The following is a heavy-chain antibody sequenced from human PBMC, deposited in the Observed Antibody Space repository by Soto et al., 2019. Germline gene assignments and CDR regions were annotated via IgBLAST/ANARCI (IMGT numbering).Heavy chain of an antibody. CDR3: ARRDVRFLEWSLDV. D-gene: IGHD3-3*01. CDR2: INHSGST. CDR1: GGSFSGYY. J-gene: IGHJ6*02. V-gene: IGHV4-34*01. Sequence: XATLSLSFAVYGGSFSGYYWSWIRQPPGKGLEWIGEINHSGSTNYNPSLKSRVTISVDTSKNQFSLKLSSVTAADTAVYYCARRDVRFLEWSLDVWGQGTTVTVSS.